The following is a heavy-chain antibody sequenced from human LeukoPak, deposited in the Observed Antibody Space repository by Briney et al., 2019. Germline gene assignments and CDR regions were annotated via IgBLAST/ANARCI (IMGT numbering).Heavy chain of an antibody. J-gene: IGHJ3*02. CDR3: AGAKTYSGSYYDAFDI. V-gene: IGHV3-21*06. Sequence: GGSLRLSCTASAFTFSNYALNWVRQAPGKGLEWVSAISSSSGYIYYADSVKGRFTISRDNAKNSLYLQMSSLTAEDTAVYYCAGAKTYSGSYYDAFDIWGQGTMVTVAS. CDR2: ISSSSGYI. CDR1: AFTFSNYA. D-gene: IGHD1-26*01.